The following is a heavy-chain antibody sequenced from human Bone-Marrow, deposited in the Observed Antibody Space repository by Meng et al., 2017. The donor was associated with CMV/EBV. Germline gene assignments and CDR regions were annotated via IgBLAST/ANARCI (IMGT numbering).Heavy chain of an antibody. CDR3: ATLMVGRDYFEY. Sequence: GGSLRLSCKAYGYTFTTYWIGWVRQMPGKGLEYMGIIFPGDSDTRYSPSFQGQVTISADRSISTAYLQWSSLKASDSAIYYCATLMVGRDYFEYWGQGTLVTASS. CDR1: GYTFTTYW. D-gene: IGHD1-26*01. J-gene: IGHJ4*02. V-gene: IGHV5-51*01. CDR2: IFPGDSDT.